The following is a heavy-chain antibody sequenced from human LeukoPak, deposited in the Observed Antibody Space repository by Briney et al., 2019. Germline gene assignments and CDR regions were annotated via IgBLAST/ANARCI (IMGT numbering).Heavy chain of an antibody. J-gene: IGHJ4*02. CDR1: GYTFTRYY. CDR2: ISAYNGNT. D-gene: IGHD6-13*01. Sequence: ASVKVSCKASGYTFTRYYMHWVRQAPGQGLEWMGWISAYNGNTNYAQKLQGRVTMTTDTSTSTAYMELRSLRSDDTAVYYCAREAAGTCNYWGQGTLVTVSS. CDR3: AREAAGTCNY. V-gene: IGHV1-18*04.